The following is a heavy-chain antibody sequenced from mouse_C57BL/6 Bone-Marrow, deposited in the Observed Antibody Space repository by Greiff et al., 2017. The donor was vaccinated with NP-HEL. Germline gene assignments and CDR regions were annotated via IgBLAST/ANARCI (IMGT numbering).Heavy chain of an antibody. CDR3: ARCGSSYRYFDV. D-gene: IGHD1-1*01. Sequence: QVQLQQPGAELVRPGTSVKLSCKASGYTFTSYWMHWVKQRPGQGLEWIGVIDPSDSYTNYNQKFKGKATLTVDTSSSTAYMQLKSLTSEDSAVYYCARCGSSYRYFDVWGTGTTVTVSS. V-gene: IGHV1-59*01. CDR2: IDPSDSYT. J-gene: IGHJ1*03. CDR1: GYTFTSYW.